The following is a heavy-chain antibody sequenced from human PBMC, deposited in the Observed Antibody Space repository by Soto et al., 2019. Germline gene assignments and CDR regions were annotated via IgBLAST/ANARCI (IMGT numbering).Heavy chain of an antibody. CDR2: LSGSGGTT. Sequence: EVQLLESGGGLVQPGGSLRLSCTVSGVTFSIYAMNWVRQAPGKGLEWVSSLSGSGGTTYYADSVKGRFIISRDNSKNTVYLLMNSLRAEDTALYYCAKQRADYGSGADTFYFDSWGQGALVTVSS. J-gene: IGHJ4*02. D-gene: IGHD3-10*01. CDR1: GVTFSIYA. V-gene: IGHV3-23*01. CDR3: AKQRADYGSGADTFYFDS.